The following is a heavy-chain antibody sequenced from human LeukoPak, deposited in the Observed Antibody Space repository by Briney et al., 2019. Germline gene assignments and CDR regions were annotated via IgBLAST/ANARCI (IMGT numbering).Heavy chain of an antibody. D-gene: IGHD6-13*01. CDR1: GGSISSYY. Sequence: SETLSLTCTVSGGSISSYYWSWIRQPPGKGLEWIGYTHSSGSTNYNPSLKSRVTISGDTSKNQFSLKLSSVTAVDTAVYYCARDLAAGHDYWGQGTLVTVSS. CDR2: THSSGST. CDR3: ARDLAAGHDY. V-gene: IGHV4-59*01. J-gene: IGHJ4*02.